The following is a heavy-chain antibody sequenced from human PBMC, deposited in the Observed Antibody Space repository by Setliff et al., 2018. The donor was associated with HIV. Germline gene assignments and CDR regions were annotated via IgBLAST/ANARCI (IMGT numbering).Heavy chain of an antibody. J-gene: IGHJ4*02. CDR3: ARAVQLGYFDY. CDR2: IYTSGST. CDR1: GGSISNGTSY. Sequence: PSETLSLTCTVSGGSISNGTSYWSWIRQPAGKGLEWIGRIYTSGSTNYNPSLRGRVTISVDTSKNQFSLKLSSVTAADTAVYYCARAVQLGYFDYWGQGTLVTVSS. D-gene: IGHD6-6*01. V-gene: IGHV4-61*02.